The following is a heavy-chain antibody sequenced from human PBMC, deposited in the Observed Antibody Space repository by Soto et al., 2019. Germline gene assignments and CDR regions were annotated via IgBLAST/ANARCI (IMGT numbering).Heavy chain of an antibody. J-gene: IGHJ6*02. CDR3: ARGLIGQYDFWSGYYSACMDV. D-gene: IGHD3-3*01. CDR1: GGSFRGYY. CDR2: INHSGTT. V-gene: IGHV4-34*01. Sequence: PSETLSLTCAVYGGSFRGYYWSWIRKPPGKGLEWLWEINHSGTTNYHPSLKSPVTISVVTSKNQFSLKLSSVTAADTAVYYCARGLIGQYDFWSGYYSACMDVWGQGTTVTVSS.